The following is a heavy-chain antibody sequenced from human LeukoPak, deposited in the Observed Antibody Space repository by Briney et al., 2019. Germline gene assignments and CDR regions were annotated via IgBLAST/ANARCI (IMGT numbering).Heavy chain of an antibody. V-gene: IGHV3-23*01. CDR1: GFTFSTYA. D-gene: IGHD1-1*01. J-gene: IGHJ6*02. Sequence: GGSLRLSCTASGFTFSTYAMTWVRQAPGKGLEWVSTITGNGDSTDYADSVKGRFTISRDNSKNTLYLQMSSLRVEDAAIYYCVRYNQGIDSWGQGTTVTVSS. CDR3: VRYNQGIDS. CDR2: ITGNGDST.